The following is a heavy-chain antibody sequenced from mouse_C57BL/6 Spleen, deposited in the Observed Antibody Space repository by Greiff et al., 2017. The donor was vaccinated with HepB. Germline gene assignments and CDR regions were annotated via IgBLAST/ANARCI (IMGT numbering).Heavy chain of an antibody. J-gene: IGHJ2*01. V-gene: IGHV1-81*01. D-gene: IGHD1-1*01. CDR1: GYTFTSYG. CDR3: ARLFITTYYFDY. CDR2: IYPRSGNT. Sequence: QVQLKESGAELARPGASVKLSCKASGYTFTSYGISWVKQRTGQGLEWIGEIYPRSGNTYYNEKFKGKATLTADKSSSTAYMELRSLTSEDSAVYFWARLFITTYYFDYWGQGTTLTVSS.